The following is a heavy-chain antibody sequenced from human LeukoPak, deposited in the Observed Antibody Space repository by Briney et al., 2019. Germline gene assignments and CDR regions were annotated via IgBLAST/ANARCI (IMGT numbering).Heavy chain of an antibody. D-gene: IGHD2-15*01. CDR3: ASGYCSGGSCYSDTAMVQGAFDI. CDR1: GYTFTGYY. Sequence: ASVKVSCKASGYTFTGYYMHWVRQAPGQGLEWMGWINPNSGGTNYAQKFQGRVTMTRDTSISTVYMELSSLRSEDTAVYYCASGYCSGGSCYSDTAMVQGAFDIWGQGTMVTVSS. J-gene: IGHJ3*02. V-gene: IGHV1-2*02. CDR2: INPNSGGT.